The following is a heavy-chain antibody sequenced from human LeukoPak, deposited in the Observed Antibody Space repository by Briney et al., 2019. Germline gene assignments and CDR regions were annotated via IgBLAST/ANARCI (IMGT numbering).Heavy chain of an antibody. CDR2: ISWNSGSI. D-gene: IGHD6-19*01. CDR1: A. J-gene: IGHJ4*02. CDR3: AKVSMVAGFFDY. V-gene: IGHV3-9*01. Sequence: AMXXXRQAPXXXXXWVSGISWNSGSIGYADSVKGRFTISRDNAKNSLYLQMNSLRAEDTALYYCAKVSMVAGFFDYWGQGTLVTVSS.